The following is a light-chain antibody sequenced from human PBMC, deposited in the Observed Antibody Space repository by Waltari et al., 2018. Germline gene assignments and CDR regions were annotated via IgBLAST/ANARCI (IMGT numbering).Light chain of an antibody. CDR1: HNKNKL. V-gene: IGKV3-20*01. Sequence: GRARHNKNKLVALQQQKPRPAPRLLIYDSTSGATGPPRRCSGSGSGTDFSLTISRLEPEDFADYYCQKDGSLPATFGQGTKVEIK. CDR3: QKDGSLPAT. CDR2: DST. J-gene: IGKJ1*01.